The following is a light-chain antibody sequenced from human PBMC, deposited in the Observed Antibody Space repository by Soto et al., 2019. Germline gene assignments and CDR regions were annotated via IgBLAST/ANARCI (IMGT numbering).Light chain of an antibody. CDR2: SAS. CDR3: PQANRFPTP. CDR1: QDISTW. J-gene: IGKJ5*01. V-gene: IGKV1-12*01. Sequence: DIQMTQSPSSISASIGDRVTITCRASQDISTWLAWYQQKPGEAPKLLIHSASSLQTDVPSRFSGSGSGADFTLTITSLQPEDFGTFYPPQANRFPTPFGHGTRLEIK.